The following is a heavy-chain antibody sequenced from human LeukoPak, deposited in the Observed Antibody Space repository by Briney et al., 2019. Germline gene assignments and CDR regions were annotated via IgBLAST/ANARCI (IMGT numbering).Heavy chain of an antibody. D-gene: IGHD6-13*01. CDR2: ISSSSTI. V-gene: IGHV3-48*01. CDR3: ARDWQQLVY. J-gene: IGHJ4*02. Sequence: GGSLRLSCAASGFSFSSYTMNWVRQAPGKGLEWVSYISSSSTIHYADSVKGRFTISRDNAKNSLYLQMNSLRAEDTAVYYCARDWQQLVYWGQGTLVTVSS. CDR1: GFSFSSYT.